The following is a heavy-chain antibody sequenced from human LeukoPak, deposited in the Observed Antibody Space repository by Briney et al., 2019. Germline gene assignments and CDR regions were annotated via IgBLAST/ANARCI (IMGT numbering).Heavy chain of an antibody. D-gene: IGHD4-23*01. J-gene: IGHJ4*02. CDR3: ARDYDDNSRCFGY. Sequence: ASVKVSCKASGYTFTTYGINWVRHAPGQGLEWMGWISAYSGHTNYARKFQGRVTMTTDTSTTTAYMELRSLTSDDTAVFYCARDYDDNSRCFGYWGQGTLVTASS. CDR1: GYTFTTYG. CDR2: ISAYSGHT. V-gene: IGHV1-18*01.